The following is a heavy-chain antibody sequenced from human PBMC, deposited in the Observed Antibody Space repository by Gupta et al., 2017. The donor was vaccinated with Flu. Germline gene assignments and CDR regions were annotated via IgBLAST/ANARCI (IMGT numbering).Heavy chain of an antibody. V-gene: IGHV1-69*17. J-gene: IGHJ2*01. D-gene: IGHD3-10*01. CDR1: GDTFSTYT. CDR2: IIPIVDIA. CDR3: ARGRNGRTALVLGFDL. Sequence: QVQLVQSGAAVTKPGSSVKDSCKSSGDTFSTYTITWLRQAAGQGLEWVGGIIPIVDIANYAQKLQGRVTITADKATSTAYMELNSLRSEDTAVYYCARGRNGRTALVLGFDLWRRGTLVTVSS.